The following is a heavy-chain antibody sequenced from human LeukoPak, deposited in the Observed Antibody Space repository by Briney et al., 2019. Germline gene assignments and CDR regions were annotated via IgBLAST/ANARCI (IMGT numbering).Heavy chain of an antibody. J-gene: IGHJ4*02. V-gene: IGHV1-18*01. Sequence: ASVKVSCKASGYTFTSYGISWVRQAPGQGLEWMGWISAYNGNTNYAQKLQGRVTMTTGTSTSTAYMELRSLRSDDTAVYYCARVRDIVVVPAAQDGDYWGQGTLVTVSS. CDR1: GYTFTSYG. CDR2: ISAYNGNT. D-gene: IGHD2-2*01. CDR3: ARVRDIVVVPAAQDGDY.